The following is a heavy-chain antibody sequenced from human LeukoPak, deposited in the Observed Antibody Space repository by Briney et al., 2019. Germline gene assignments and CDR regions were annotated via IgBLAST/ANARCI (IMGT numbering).Heavy chain of an antibody. Sequence: PGGSLRLSCVASGFTSSSYWMSWVRQAPGKGLEWVANIKPDGSEKYYLDSVKGRFTISRDNAQNSLYLQMNSLRAADTAVYYCARTYYDSGNGYWGQGTLVTVSS. J-gene: IGHJ4*02. CDR3: ARTYYDSGNGY. D-gene: IGHD3-10*01. CDR1: GFTSSSYW. CDR2: IKPDGSEK. V-gene: IGHV3-7*01.